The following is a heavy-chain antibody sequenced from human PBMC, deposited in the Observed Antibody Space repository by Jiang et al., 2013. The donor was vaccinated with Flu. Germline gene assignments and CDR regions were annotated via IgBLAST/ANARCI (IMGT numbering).Heavy chain of an antibody. CDR1: GFTFSSYG. CDR3: ARNYYDSSGYNYDAFDI. D-gene: IGHD3-22*01. J-gene: IGHJ3*02. CDR2: IRYDGSNK. Sequence: VQLVESGGGVVQPGGSVRLSCAASGFTFSSYGMHWVRQAPGKGLEWVAFIRYDGSNKYYADSVKGRFTISRDNSKNTLYLQMNSLRAEDTAVYYCARNYYDSSGYNYDAFDIWGQGTMVTVSS. V-gene: IGHV3-30*02.